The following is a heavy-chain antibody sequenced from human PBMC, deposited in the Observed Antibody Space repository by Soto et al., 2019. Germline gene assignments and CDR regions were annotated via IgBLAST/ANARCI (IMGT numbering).Heavy chain of an antibody. CDR2: MHPNNGGT. J-gene: IGHJ4*02. D-gene: IGHD2-15*01. V-gene: IGHV1-2*02. CDR3: LRGSPDRFLVEVAAPSGHDF. CDR1: GDTFSDYY. Sequence: ASVKVSCQASGDTFSDYYWNWVRQAPGQALEWVGWMHPNNGGTNYAQKFRGRVTMTRGTCITTACMELSSLSADDTAVYYCLRGSPDRFLVEVAAPSGHDFGGQGTLVTVSS.